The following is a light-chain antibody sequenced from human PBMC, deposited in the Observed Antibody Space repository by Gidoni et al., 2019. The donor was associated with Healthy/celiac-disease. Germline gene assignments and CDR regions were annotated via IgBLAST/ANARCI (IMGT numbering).Light chain of an antibody. V-gene: IGKV3-20*01. CDR1: QSVSSSY. CDR2: GAS. CDR3: QQYGSSPRT. Sequence: ETVSTQSPGTLSLSPGERASLSCRASQSVSSSYLSWYQQQPGQAPRLLIYGASSRATGIPARFSGSGSGTDFTLTISRLEPEDFAVYYCQQYGSSPRTFGQGTKVEIK. J-gene: IGKJ1*01.